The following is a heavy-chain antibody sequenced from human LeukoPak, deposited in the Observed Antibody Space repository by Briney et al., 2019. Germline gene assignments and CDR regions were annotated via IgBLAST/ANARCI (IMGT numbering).Heavy chain of an antibody. D-gene: IGHD2-2*01. CDR3: AREGTAAPYGMDV. J-gene: IGHJ6*04. Sequence: SETLSLTCAVYGGSFSGYYWSWIRQPPGKGREWIGEINHSGSTNYNPSLKSRVTISVDTSKNQFSLKLSSVTAADTAVYYCAREGTAAPYGMDVWGKGTTVTVSS. CDR1: GGSFSGYY. V-gene: IGHV4-34*01. CDR2: INHSGST.